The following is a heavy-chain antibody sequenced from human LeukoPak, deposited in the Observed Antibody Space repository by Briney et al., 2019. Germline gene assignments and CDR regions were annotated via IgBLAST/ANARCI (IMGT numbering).Heavy chain of an antibody. V-gene: IGHV3-23*01. CDR3: AKDNRRAHYFDY. Sequence: GGSLRLSCAASGFTFSSYAMSWVRQAPGKGLEWVSAISGSGGSTYYADSVKGRFTISRDNSKNTLYLQMNSLRAEDAAVYYCAKDNRRAHYFDYWGQGTLVTVSS. J-gene: IGHJ4*02. CDR2: ISGSGGST. CDR1: GFTFSSYA.